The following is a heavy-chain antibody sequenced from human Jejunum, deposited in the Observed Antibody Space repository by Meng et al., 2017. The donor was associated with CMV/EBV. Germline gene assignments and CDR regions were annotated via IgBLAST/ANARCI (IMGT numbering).Heavy chain of an antibody. Sequence: VQLVQLGPGLKQPGASLKVSCRPSGYTFTSYAINWGRQAPGQGPDWMGWIDPNTGNPTYDQGFTGRFVFSLDTSVSTAYLQINSLRADDTAVYYCARDSPLDGYSLLDYWGQGTLVTVSS. CDR3: ARDSPLDGYSLLDY. CDR2: IDPNTGNP. V-gene: IGHV7-4-1*02. D-gene: IGHD5-24*01. CDR1: GYTFTSYA. J-gene: IGHJ4*02.